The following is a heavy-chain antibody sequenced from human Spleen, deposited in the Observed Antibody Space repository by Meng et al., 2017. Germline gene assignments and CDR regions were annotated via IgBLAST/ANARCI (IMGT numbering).Heavy chain of an antibody. D-gene: IGHD3-10*01. CDR1: GYTYTDYQ. CDR2: IHPSGHP. CDR3: ARGTPGRSYCDY. V-gene: IGHV1-18*01. Sequence: QVQLVQSGAEVKKPGASVKVSCKASGYTYTDYQTDWVRQAPGQGLEWMGWIHPSGHPTYAQKFQGRVTMTIDTSTTTAYMELRSLTFDDTAVYYCARGTPGRSYCDYWGLGTLVTVSS. J-gene: IGHJ4*02.